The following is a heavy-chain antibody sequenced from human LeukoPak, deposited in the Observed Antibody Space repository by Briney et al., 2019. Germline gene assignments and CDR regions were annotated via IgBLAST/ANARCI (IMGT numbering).Heavy chain of an antibody. CDR1: GYTFTRFY. J-gene: IGHJ6*02. CDR3: ATGATEGYYYYYGLDV. V-gene: IGHV1-2*02. CDR2: INPNSGVR. Sequence: GASVKVSYKPSGYTFTRFYMHWVRQAPGQGLEWLGWINPNSGVRSYAQKIEDTVHLTRDTSTTTAYMDLSGLGPDDTAVFYCATGATEGYYYYYGLDVWGQGTTVTVSS.